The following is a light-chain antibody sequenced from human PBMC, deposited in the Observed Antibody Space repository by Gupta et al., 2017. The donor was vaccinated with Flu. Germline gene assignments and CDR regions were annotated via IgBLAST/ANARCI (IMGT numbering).Light chain of an antibody. CDR1: QSLVDSDGNTY. Sequence: DVVMTQSPLSLPVTLGQPASISCRSSQSLVDSDGNTYLNWFHQRPGQSPRRLIYKVSNRDSGVPDRFSGSGSGTDFTLKISRGEAEDVGVYYCRQPTHWPPVTFGHGTTVDIK. V-gene: IGKV2-30*01. CDR3: RQPTHWPPVT. J-gene: IGKJ3*01. CDR2: KVS.